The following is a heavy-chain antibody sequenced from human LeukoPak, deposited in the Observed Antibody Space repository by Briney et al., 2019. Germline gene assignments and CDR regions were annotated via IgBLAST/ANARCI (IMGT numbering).Heavy chain of an antibody. CDR2: IYYSGST. J-gene: IGHJ6*02. D-gene: IGHD5-18*01. V-gene: IGHV4-31*03. CDR1: GGSISSGGYY. Sequence: PSQTLSLTCTVSGGSISSGGYYWSWIRQHPGKGLEWIGYIYYSGSTYYNPSLKSRVTISVDTSKNQFSLKLSSVTAPDTAVYYCARAAMVSGHYYGMDVWGQGTTVTVSS. CDR3: ARAAMVSGHYYGMDV.